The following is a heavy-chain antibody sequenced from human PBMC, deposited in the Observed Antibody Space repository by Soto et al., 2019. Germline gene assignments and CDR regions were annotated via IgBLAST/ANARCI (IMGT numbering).Heavy chain of an antibody. J-gene: IGHJ4*02. CDR3: AKASTYEYVWGSYRYYFNY. CDR2: ISGSGDRT. Sequence: GSLRLSCEASGFTFTTYAMSWVRQAPGKGLEWVSGISGSGDRTHYVDSVKGRFTISRDNSKNTVSLQMNSLRAEDTAVYYCAKASTYEYVWGSYRYYFNYWGQGTLVTV. V-gene: IGHV3-23*01. D-gene: IGHD3-16*02. CDR1: GFTFTTYA.